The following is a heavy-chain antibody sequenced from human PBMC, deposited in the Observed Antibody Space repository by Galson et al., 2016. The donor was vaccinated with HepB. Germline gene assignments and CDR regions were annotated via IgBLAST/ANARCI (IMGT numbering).Heavy chain of an antibody. V-gene: IGHV3-33*01. CDR2: IWYDGSNK. CDR1: GFTFSSYG. CDR3: ARDPVISSTWYYFDY. J-gene: IGHJ4*02. D-gene: IGHD6-13*01. Sequence: SLRLSCAASGFTFSSYGMHWVRQAPGKGLEWVAVIWYDGSNKYYADSVKGRFMISRDNSKNTLNLQMNSLRAGDTAVYYCARDPVISSTWYYFDYWGQGTLVTVSS.